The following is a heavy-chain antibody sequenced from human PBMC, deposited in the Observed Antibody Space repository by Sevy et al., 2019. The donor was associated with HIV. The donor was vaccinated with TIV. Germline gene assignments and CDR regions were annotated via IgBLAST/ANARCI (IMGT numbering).Heavy chain of an antibody. V-gene: IGHV1-69*13. CDR3: ARDRDITFGGGDVFDI. CDR2: IIPVFGSS. J-gene: IGHJ3*02. CDR1: GGTFGTYS. D-gene: IGHD3-16*01. Sequence: ASVKVSCKASGGTFGTYSISWLRQAPGQGLEWMGGIIPVFGSSNYADKFQGRVTITADESTSTAYMELSSLRSEDSAVYYCARDRDITFGGGDVFDIWGQGTMVTVSS.